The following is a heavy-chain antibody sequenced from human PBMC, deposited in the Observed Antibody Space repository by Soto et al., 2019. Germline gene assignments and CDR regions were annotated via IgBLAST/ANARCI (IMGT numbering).Heavy chain of an antibody. CDR3: ARFSDWLISYSLDY. J-gene: IGHJ4*02. CDR1: GVNFREFY. V-gene: IGHV3-11*01. Sequence: GWSLRLSCAVSGVNFREFYMSWIRQAPGKGLEWISYIGDSGSPIYYADSVRGRFTTSRDNAKNSLYLQMNSLRAEDTAVYYCARFSDWLISYSLDYWGQGALVTVSS. D-gene: IGHD3-9*01. CDR2: IGDSGSPI.